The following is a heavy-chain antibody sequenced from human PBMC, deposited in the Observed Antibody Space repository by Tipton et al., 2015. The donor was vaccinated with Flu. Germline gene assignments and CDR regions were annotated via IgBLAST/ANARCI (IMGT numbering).Heavy chain of an antibody. Sequence: TLSLTCTVAGGSISTSYWSWIRQPAGKGLEWIGRISTSESTNYNASLESRVTLSRDTSKNHISLRLRSATAADTALYYCARDLRGYSGYTGGDAFDMWGRGIMVFVSS. J-gene: IGHJ3*02. CDR3: ARDLRGYSGYTGGDAFDM. CDR1: GGSISTSY. V-gene: IGHV4-4*07. CDR2: ISTSEST. D-gene: IGHD5-12*01.